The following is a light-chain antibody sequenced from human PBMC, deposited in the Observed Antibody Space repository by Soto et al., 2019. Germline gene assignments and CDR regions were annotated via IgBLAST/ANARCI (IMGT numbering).Light chain of an antibody. Sequence: DFVMTQSPDSLAVSLGERATINCKSSQSVIHTSNNQNYLAWYQQKPGQPPKLIIWWAAIRESGVPDRFTGNGSGTDFTLTISSLQAEDVAVYYCQQYYSRPPTFGQGTKLEIK. V-gene: IGKV4-1*01. CDR1: QSVIHTSNNQNY. CDR2: WAA. CDR3: QQYYSRPPT. J-gene: IGKJ2*01.